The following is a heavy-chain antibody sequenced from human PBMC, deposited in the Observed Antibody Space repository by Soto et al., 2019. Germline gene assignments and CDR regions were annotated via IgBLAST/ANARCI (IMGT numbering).Heavy chain of an antibody. V-gene: IGHV3-30-3*01. D-gene: IGHD1-26*01. J-gene: IGHJ4*02. Sequence: GGSLRLSCAASGFTFSSYAMHWVRQAPGKGLQWVAIISYHGSNKYYADSVKGRFTISRDNSKNTLYLQMDSLRAEDTAVYYCAREGASRVFDYWGQGTLVTVSS. CDR3: AREGASRVFDY. CDR2: ISYHGSNK. CDR1: GFTFSSYA.